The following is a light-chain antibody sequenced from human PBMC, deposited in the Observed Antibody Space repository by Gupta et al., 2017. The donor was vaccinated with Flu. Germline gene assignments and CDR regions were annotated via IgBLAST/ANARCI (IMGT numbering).Light chain of an antibody. V-gene: IGKV2-28*01. CDR3: MQALHTPPT. CDR2: LGF. CDR1: QCLLHSNGNSY. J-gene: IGKJ2*01. Sequence: VIATSPLSLSVTSGEPASIPCRSSQCLLHSNGNSYLDWYRQKPGQSPQLLIYLGFNRASGVPARFSGTASGTDFTLKISRVEAEDVGVYYCMQALHTPPTFGQGTKLEIK.